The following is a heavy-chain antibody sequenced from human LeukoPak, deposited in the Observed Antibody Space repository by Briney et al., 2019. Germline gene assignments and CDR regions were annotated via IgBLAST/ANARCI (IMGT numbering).Heavy chain of an antibody. Sequence: ASVKVSCKASGYTFTGYYMHWVRQAPGQGLEWMGWINPNSGGTNYAQKFQGRVTMTRDTSISTAYMELSRLRPDDTAVYYCAREGCTNGVCYTAYYYYYYMDVWGKGTTVTVSS. D-gene: IGHD2-8*01. V-gene: IGHV1-2*02. CDR3: AREGCTNGVCYTAYYYYYYMDV. J-gene: IGHJ6*03. CDR2: INPNSGGT. CDR1: GYTFTGYY.